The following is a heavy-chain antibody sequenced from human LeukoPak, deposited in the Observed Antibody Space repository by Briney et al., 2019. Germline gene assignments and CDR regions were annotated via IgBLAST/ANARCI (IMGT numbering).Heavy chain of an antibody. CDR2: INPSDGSA. V-gene: IGHV1-46*01. CDR1: GYTFSSYY. Sequence: ASVKVSCKASGYTFSSYYLHWVRQAPGQGLEWMGIINPSDGSASYAQEFQGRVTMTRDTSTSAVYMEVSSLRSEDTVVYYCARSMIVEGRYYFDYWGQGTLVTVSS. D-gene: IGHD5/OR15-5a*01. J-gene: IGHJ4*02. CDR3: ARSMIVEGRYYFDY.